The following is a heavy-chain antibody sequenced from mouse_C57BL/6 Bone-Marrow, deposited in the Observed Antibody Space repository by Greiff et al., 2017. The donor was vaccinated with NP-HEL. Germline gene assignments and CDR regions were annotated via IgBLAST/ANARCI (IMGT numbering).Heavy chain of an antibody. V-gene: IGHV5-4*03. Sequence: EVKLMESGGGLVKPGGSLKLSCAASGFTFSSYAMSWVRQTPEKRLEWVATISDGGSYTYYPDNVKGRFTISRDNAKNNLYLQMSHLKSEDTAMYYCARGWGAYWGQGTLVTVSA. J-gene: IGHJ3*01. CDR2: ISDGGSYT. CDR3: ARGWGAY. CDR1: GFTFSSYA.